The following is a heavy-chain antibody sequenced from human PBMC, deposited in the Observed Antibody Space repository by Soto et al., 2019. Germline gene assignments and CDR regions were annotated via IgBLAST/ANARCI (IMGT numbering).Heavy chain of an antibody. J-gene: IGHJ4*02. Sequence: SVKVSCKASGGTFSSYAISWVRQAPGQGLEWMGGIIPIFGTANYAQKFQGRVTITADESTSTAYMELSSLRSEDTAVYYCAREYYYDSSGYFQFDYWGQGTLVTVSS. CDR1: GGTFSSYA. CDR3: AREYYYDSSGYFQFDY. CDR2: IIPIFGTA. V-gene: IGHV1-69*13. D-gene: IGHD3-22*01.